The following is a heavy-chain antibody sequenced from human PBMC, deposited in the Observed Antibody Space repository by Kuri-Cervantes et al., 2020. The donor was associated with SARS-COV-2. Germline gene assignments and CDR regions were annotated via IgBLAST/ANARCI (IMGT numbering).Heavy chain of an antibody. J-gene: IGHJ4*02. CDR1: GFTFSSYA. V-gene: IGHV3-21*01. Sequence: GESLKISCAASGFTFSSYAMNWVRQAPGKGLEWVSSISSISSFIYYADAVKGRFTISRDNAKNSLYLQMNSLRAEDTAVYYCARGPSYNWNDAFDYWGQGTLVTVSS. CDR2: ISSISSFI. D-gene: IGHD1-1*01. CDR3: ARGPSYNWNDAFDY.